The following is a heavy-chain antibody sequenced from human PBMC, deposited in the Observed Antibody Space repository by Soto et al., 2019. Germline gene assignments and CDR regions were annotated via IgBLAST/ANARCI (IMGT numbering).Heavy chain of an antibody. J-gene: IGHJ4*02. V-gene: IGHV4-31*03. D-gene: IGHD3-16*01. CDR1: GGSISSGGYY. CDR3: ARVSDGYNGGFDY. CDR2: IYYSGST. Sequence: SETLSLTCTVSGGSISSGGYYWSWIRQHPGKGLEWIGYIYYSGSTYYNPSLKSRVTISVDTSKNQFSLKLSSVTAADTAVYYCARVSDGYNGGFDYWGQGTLVTVSS.